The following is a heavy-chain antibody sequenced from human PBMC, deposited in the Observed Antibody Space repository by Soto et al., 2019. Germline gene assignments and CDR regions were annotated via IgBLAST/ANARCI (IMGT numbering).Heavy chain of an antibody. D-gene: IGHD6-25*01. V-gene: IGHV3-23*01. CDR1: GFTFSSYA. Sequence: EVQLLESGGGLVQPGGSLRLSCAASGFTFSSYAMNWVRQAPGKGLEWVSVISGSGGSTYYADSVKGRFTIPRDNSKNTLYLQMNSLRAEDTAVYYCARRSSGWYFDYWGQGPLVTVSS. J-gene: IGHJ4*02. CDR3: ARRSSGWYFDY. CDR2: ISGSGGST.